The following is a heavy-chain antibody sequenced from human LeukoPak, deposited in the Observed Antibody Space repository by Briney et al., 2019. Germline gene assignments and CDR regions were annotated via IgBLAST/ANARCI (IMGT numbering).Heavy chain of an antibody. V-gene: IGHV4-61*01. D-gene: IGHD6-13*01. CDR3: ARRYGYFDY. CDR2: IYYSGST. CDR1: GGSISSGSYY. Sequence: SETLSLTCTVSGGSISSGSYYWSWIRQPPGKGLEWIGYIYYSGSTNYNPSLKSRVTISVDTSKNQFSLKLSSVTAADTAVYYCARRYGYFDYWGQGTLVTVSS. J-gene: IGHJ4*02.